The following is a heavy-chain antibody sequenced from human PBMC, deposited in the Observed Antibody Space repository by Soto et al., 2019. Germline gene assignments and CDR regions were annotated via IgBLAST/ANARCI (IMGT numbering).Heavy chain of an antibody. CDR2: IYWDDDG. Sequence: QITLKESGPTLVKPTETLTLTCSFSGFSLTTRSVGVAWVRQPPGKALEWLALIYWDDDGRNIPSLQSRLAIHRDTSRNPVALTVANVNPGDTATYYCVHTSAWRYYFDAGGQGNLVTVPS. D-gene: IGHD3-16*02. J-gene: IGHJ4*02. CDR3: VHTSAWRYYFDA. V-gene: IGHV2-5*02. CDR1: GFSLTTRSVG.